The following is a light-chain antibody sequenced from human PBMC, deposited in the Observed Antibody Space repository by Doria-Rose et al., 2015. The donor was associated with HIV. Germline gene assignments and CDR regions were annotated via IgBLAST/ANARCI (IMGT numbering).Light chain of an antibody. CDR2: DAS. V-gene: IGKV3-11*01. J-gene: IGKJ5*01. CDR1: QSVSSY. Sequence: SPGERATLSCRASQSVSSYLAWYQQKPGQAPRLLIYDASNRATGIPARFSGSGSGTDFTLTISSLEPEDFAVYYCQQRSSFGQGTRLEIK. CDR3: QQRSS.